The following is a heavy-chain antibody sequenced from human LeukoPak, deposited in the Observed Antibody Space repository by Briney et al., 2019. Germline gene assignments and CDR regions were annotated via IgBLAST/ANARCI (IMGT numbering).Heavy chain of an antibody. CDR1: GFTFSNFW. Sequence: PGGSLRLSCAASGFTFSNFWMHWVRQAPGKGLEWVSRMSSDGSDTRYADPVKGRFTISRDNAKNTLYLQMNSLRAEDTAVYYCSRDKTGELDLWGRGTLVTVSS. V-gene: IGHV3-74*01. CDR3: SRDKTGELDL. D-gene: IGHD7-27*01. J-gene: IGHJ2*01. CDR2: MSSDGSDT.